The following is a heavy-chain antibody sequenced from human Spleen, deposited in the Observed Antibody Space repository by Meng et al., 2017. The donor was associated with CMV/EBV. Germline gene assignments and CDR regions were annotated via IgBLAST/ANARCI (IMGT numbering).Heavy chain of an antibody. V-gene: IGHV4-39*07. D-gene: IGHD2/OR15-2a*01. CDR1: GGSIISSSSYY. Sequence: GSLRLSCTVPGGSIISSSSYYWGWIRQPPGKGLEWIGSIYYSGSTYHNPSLKSRVTISGDTSKNQFSLKLNSVTAADTAVYYCARVTRNWADGYWGQGTLVTVSS. J-gene: IGHJ4*02. CDR3: ARVTRNWADGY. CDR2: IYYSGST.